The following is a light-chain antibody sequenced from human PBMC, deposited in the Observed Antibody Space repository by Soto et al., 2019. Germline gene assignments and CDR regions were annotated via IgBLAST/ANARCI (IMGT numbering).Light chain of an antibody. J-gene: IGKJ1*01. Sequence: EIVMTQSPATLSVSPGERATLSCRASQSVSTNLAWYQQIPGQSPRLLIYGTSTRATDIPARFSGSGSGTECAVKVCGIQSEESVVYIWLQYNFWHVFSPGTKVDIK. CDR3: LQYNFWHV. CDR2: GTS. V-gene: IGKV3-15*01. CDR1: QSVSTN.